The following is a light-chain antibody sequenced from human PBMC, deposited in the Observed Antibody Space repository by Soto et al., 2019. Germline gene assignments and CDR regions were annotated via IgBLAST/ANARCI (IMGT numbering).Light chain of an antibody. CDR2: EAS. J-gene: IGLJ1*01. Sequence: QSALTQPPSVSGSPGQSVTISCSGTSTDFVSYNRVSWYQQPPGTAPNLIIYEASNRPSGVPDRFSASKSGNTASLTISGLQAADEADYYCSLYTSENTYVFGTGTKVTVL. CDR3: SLYTSENTYV. CDR1: STDFVSYNR. V-gene: IGLV2-18*01.